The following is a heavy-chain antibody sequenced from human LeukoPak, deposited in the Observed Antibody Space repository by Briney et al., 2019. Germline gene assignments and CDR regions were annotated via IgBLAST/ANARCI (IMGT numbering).Heavy chain of an antibody. CDR3: ARGLKASLYFDY. J-gene: IGHJ4*02. V-gene: IGHV4-59*01. Sequence: SETLSLTCAVSGGSISGYHWSWIRQPAGKGLEWIGYIYYSGSTNYNPSLKSRVTISVDTSKNQFSLKLSSVTAADTAVYYCARGLKASLYFDYWGQGTLVTVSS. CDR2: IYYSGST. CDR1: GGSISGYH.